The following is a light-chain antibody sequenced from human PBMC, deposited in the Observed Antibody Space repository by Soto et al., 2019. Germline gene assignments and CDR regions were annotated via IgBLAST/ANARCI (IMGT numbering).Light chain of an antibody. V-gene: IGKV1-5*01. CDR3: QEYSSYWT. J-gene: IGKJ1*01. Sequence: DIQLTQSPSTLSASPGDRVTITCRASQTINSRLAWYQQKPGKAPKLLIYDVSNLESGVPSRFSGRGSGTEFTLIISSLQSDYFATYYCQEYSSYWTFGQGTKVDIK. CDR1: QTINSR. CDR2: DVS.